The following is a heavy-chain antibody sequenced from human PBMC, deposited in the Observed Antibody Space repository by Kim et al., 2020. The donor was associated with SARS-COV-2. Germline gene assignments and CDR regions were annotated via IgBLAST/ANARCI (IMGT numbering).Heavy chain of an antibody. CDR3: ARDWPYDYVWGAYYDSSGYYNA. Sequence: GGSLRLSCAASGFTFSSYEMNWVRQAPGKGLEWVSYISSSGSTIYYADSVKGRFTISRDNAKNSLYLQMNSLRAEDTAVYYCARDWPYDYVWGAYYDSSGYYNAWGQGTLVTVSS. D-gene: IGHD3-22*01. CDR1: GFTFSSYE. V-gene: IGHV3-48*03. CDR2: ISSSGSTI. J-gene: IGHJ5*02.